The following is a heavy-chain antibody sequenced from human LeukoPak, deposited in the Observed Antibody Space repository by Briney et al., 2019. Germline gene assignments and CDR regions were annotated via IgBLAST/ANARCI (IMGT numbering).Heavy chain of an antibody. J-gene: IGHJ4*02. CDR1: GGSISSYY. Sequence: SETLSLTCTASGGSISSYYWSWIRRPPGKGLEWMGYIFYRGSTNYNPSLKSRVTISIDTSKNQFSLKLSSVTAADTAVYYCARRGADDYGDYGFDYWGQGTLVTVSS. D-gene: IGHD4-17*01. V-gene: IGHV4-59*08. CDR3: ARRGADDYGDYGFDY. CDR2: IFYRGST.